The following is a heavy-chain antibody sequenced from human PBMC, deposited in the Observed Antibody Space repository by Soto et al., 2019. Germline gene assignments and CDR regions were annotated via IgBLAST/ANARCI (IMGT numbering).Heavy chain of an antibody. CDR2: IKSKTDGGTT. Sequence: EVQLVESGGGLVQPGGSLRLSCAASGFTFSNAWMSWVRQAPGKGLEWVGRIKSKTDGGTTDYAAPVKGRFTISRDDSKNTLYLQMNSLKTEDTAVYYCTTDPSPTYYYDSSGRPFDYWGQGTLVTVSS. CDR1: GFTFSNAW. CDR3: TTDPSPTYYYDSSGRPFDY. D-gene: IGHD3-22*01. V-gene: IGHV3-15*01. J-gene: IGHJ4*02.